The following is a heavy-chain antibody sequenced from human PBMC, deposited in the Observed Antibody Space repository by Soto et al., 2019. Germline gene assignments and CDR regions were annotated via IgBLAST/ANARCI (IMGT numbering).Heavy chain of an antibody. CDR3: ARESDSSEAFDI. CDR1: GFTVSSNY. Sequence: PGGSLRLSCAASGFTVSSNYMSWVRQAPGKGLEWVSVICSGGSTYYADSVKGRFTISRDNSKNTLYLQMNSLRAEDTAVYYCARESDSSEAFDIWGQGTMITVSS. D-gene: IGHD3-22*01. J-gene: IGHJ3*02. CDR2: ICSGGST. V-gene: IGHV3-66*01.